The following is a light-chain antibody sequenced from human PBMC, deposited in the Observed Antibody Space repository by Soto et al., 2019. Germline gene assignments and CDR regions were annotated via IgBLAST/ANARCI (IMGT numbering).Light chain of an antibody. V-gene: IGKV1-5*01. J-gene: IGKJ1*01. Sequence: DIQMTQSPSTLSASVGDRVTITCRASQSISNWLAWYQQKPGKAPNLLIYDASTLQSGVPSRFSGSGSGTEFTLTISSLQPDDFATYYCQRYISFSTFGQGTKV. CDR3: QRYISFST. CDR1: QSISNW. CDR2: DAS.